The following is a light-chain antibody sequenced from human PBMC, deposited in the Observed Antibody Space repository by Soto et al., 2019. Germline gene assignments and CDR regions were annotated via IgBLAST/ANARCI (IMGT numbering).Light chain of an antibody. Sequence: QSVPTQPASVSGSPGQSIPISCTGTSSDVGGYDYVSWYQQHPGRVPKLIIHEVSNRPSGVSNRFSGSKSGNTASLTISGLQTEDEADYYCSSHGGSRAFYVFGTGTKLTVL. CDR2: EVS. CDR1: SSDVGGYDY. V-gene: IGLV2-14*03. CDR3: SSHGGSRAFYV. J-gene: IGLJ1*01.